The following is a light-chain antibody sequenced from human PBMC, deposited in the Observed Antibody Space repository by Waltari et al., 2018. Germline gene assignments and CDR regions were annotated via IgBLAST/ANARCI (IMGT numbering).Light chain of an antibody. CDR2: RNN. V-gene: IGLV1-47*01. Sequence: QSVLTQPPSASGTPGQAVIISCSGSSSNIGSNYVYWYQQLPGTAPKPLIYRNNPRPSGVPDRVSGSKSGASASLAISGLRSEDEADYYCAVWDDSLSVGVFGGGTKLTVL. CDR3: AVWDDSLSVGV. CDR1: SSNIGSNY. J-gene: IGLJ2*01.